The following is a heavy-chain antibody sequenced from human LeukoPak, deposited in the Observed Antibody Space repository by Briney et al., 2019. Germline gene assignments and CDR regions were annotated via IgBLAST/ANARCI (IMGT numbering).Heavy chain of an antibody. CDR3: ARDRDGFDY. Sequence: GGSLRLSCAASGFTFSSYEMNWVRQAPGKGLEWVSYISSSGGTIYYADSVKGRFTISRDNAKNSLYLQMNSLRAEDTAVYYCARDRDGFDYWGQGTLVTVSS. CDR1: GFTFSSYE. V-gene: IGHV3-48*03. CDR2: ISSSGGTI. J-gene: IGHJ4*02. D-gene: IGHD3-10*01.